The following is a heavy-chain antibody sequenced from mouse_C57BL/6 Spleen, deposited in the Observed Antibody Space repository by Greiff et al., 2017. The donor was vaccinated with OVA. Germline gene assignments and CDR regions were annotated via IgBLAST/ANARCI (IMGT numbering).Heavy chain of an antibody. Sequence: QVHVKQSGPGLVQPSQSLSITCTVSGFSLTSYGVPWVRQSPGKGLEWLGVIWSGGSTDYHAAFISRLSISKDNSKSQVFFKMNSLQADDTAIYYCASHYDGYSYYAMDYWGQGTSVTVSS. J-gene: IGHJ4*01. CDR2: IWSGGST. D-gene: IGHD2-3*01. V-gene: IGHV2-2*01. CDR3: ASHYDGYSYYAMDY. CDR1: GFSLTSYG.